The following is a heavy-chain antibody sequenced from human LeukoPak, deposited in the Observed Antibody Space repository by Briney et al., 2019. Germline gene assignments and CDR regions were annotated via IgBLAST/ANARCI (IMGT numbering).Heavy chain of an antibody. J-gene: IGHJ6*02. CDR3: ARGVGPLGYYYNMDV. Sequence: GGSLRLSCAASGFTFSSYWMHWVRQAPGKGLVWVSCTWTDGISTSYADSVKGRFTISRDNAKNTLYLQMNSLRAEDTAVYYCARGVGPLGYYYNMDVWGQGTTVTASS. D-gene: IGHD2-2*01. V-gene: IGHV3-74*01. CDR1: GFTFSSYW. CDR2: TWTDGIST.